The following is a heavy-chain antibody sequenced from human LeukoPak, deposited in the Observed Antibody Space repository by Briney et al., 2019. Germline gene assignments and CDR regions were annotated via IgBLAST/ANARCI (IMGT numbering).Heavy chain of an antibody. Sequence: ASVKVSCKASGYTFTYCSLHWLQQAPGQGLERMRWITLYNGNTNYAKKFQGRVTITRDMSLRTAYIELSSLRSEDSAVYYWALGITFGGVIATRWFDPWGQGTLVTVSS. CDR3: ALGITFGGVIATRWFDP. V-gene: IGHV1-68*01. J-gene: IGHJ5*02. CDR2: ITLYNGNT. CDR1: GYTFTYCS. D-gene: IGHD3-16*02.